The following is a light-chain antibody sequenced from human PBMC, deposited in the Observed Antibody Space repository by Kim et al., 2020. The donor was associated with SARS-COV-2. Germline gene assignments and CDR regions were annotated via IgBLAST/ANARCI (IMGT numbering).Light chain of an antibody. CDR2: GAS. Sequence: ESVGDSVTTTCRASQGISNYLAWYQVKPGKVPKLLIYGASTLQPGVPSRFSGTGSETHFTLTINTLQPEDVATYYCQKYDSGPYTFGQGTKLEI. J-gene: IGKJ2*01. CDR1: QGISNY. V-gene: IGKV1-27*01. CDR3: QKYDSGPYT.